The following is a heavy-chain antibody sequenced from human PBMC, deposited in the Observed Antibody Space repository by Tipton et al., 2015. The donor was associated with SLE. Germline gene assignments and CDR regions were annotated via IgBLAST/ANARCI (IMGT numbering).Heavy chain of an antibody. CDR3: AREDESSGYYRGGFDY. CDR2: INPRGGST. V-gene: IGHV1-46*01. D-gene: IGHD3-22*01. CDR1: GYTFPSYY. J-gene: IGHJ4*02. Sequence: QVQLVQSGAEVKKPGASVKVSCKASGYTFPSYYMHWVRQAPGHGLGWMGIINPRGGSTSGAQKFQGRVTMTRDTSTSTVYMELSSLRSEDTAVYYCAREDESSGYYRGGFDYWGQGTLVTVSS.